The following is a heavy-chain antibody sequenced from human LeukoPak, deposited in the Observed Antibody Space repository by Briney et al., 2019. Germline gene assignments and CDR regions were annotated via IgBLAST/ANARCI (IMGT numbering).Heavy chain of an antibody. J-gene: IGHJ4*02. CDR3: TTAFGYDSSGYWYY. Sequence: GGSLRLSCAASGFTFSTYSMNWVRQAPGKGLEWVGRIKSKSDGGTTDYAAPVKGRFTISRDDSKNTLYLQMNSLKTEDTAVYYCTTAFGYDSSGYWYYWGQGTLVTVSS. CDR2: IKSKSDGGTT. V-gene: IGHV3-15*01. CDR1: GFTFSTYS. D-gene: IGHD3-22*01.